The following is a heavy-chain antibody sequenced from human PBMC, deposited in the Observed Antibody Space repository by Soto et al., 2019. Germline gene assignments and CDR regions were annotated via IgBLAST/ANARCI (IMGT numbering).Heavy chain of an antibody. CDR3: ARDRAIFGVVPYYYGMDV. CDR1: GFTFSSYA. V-gene: IGHV3-30-3*01. Sequence: RRLSCAASGFTFSSYAMHWVRQAPGKGLEWAAVISYDGSNKYYADSVKGRFTISRDNSKNTLYLQMNSLRAEDTAVYYCARDRAIFGVVPYYYGMDVWGQGTTVTVYS. D-gene: IGHD3-3*01. CDR2: ISYDGSNK. J-gene: IGHJ6*02.